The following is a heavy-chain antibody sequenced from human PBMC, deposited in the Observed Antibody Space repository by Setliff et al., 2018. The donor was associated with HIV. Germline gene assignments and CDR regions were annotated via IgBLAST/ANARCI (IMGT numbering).Heavy chain of an antibody. D-gene: IGHD3-22*01. V-gene: IGHV4-34*01. Sequence: SETLSLTCAVYGGSFSGYYWGWIRQPPGKGLEWIGEINHSGSTNYNPSLKSRVTMSGDTSKNQFSLKLSSVTAEDTAVYYCAFDSRGYFSDPLDSWGQGTPVTSPQ. CDR3: AFDSRGYFSDPLDS. J-gene: IGHJ4*02. CDR1: GGSFSGYY. CDR2: INHSGST.